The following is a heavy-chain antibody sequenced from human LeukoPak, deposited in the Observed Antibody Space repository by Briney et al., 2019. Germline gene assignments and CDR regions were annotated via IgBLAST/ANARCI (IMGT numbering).Heavy chain of an antibody. CDR2: IRYDGSNK. CDR1: GSTFSSYG. CDR3: AKDSGGVLWFGEFIDY. J-gene: IGHJ4*02. V-gene: IGHV3-30*02. Sequence: PGGSLRLSCAASGSTFSSYGMHWVRQAPGKGLEWVAFIRYDGSNKYYADSVKGRFTISRDNAKNSLYLQMNSLRAEDTALYYCAKDSGGVLWFGEFIDYWGQGTLVTVSS. D-gene: IGHD3-10*01.